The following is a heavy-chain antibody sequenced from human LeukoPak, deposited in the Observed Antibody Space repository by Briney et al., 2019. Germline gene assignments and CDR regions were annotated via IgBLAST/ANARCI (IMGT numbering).Heavy chain of an antibody. CDR1: GFTFDDYG. D-gene: IGHD6-13*01. CDR3: ARGARIAAAGTVGSWFDP. Sequence: PGGSLRLSCAASGFTFDDYGMSWVRQAPGKGLEWVSSISSSSTYIYYGDSVKGRFTISRDNAKNSLYLQMNSLRAEDTAVYYCARGARIAAAGTVGSWFDPWGQGTLVTVSS. J-gene: IGHJ5*02. V-gene: IGHV3-21*01. CDR2: ISSSSTYI.